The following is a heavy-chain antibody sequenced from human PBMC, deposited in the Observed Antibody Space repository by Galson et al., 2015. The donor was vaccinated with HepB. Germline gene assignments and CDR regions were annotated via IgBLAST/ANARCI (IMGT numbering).Heavy chain of an antibody. CDR2: ISSSSNTI. Sequence: SLRLSCAASGLTFSSYSMNWVRQAPGKGLEWVSYISSSSNTIYYADSVKGRFTISRDNAKNSLCLQMSSLRAEDTAVYYCAGQKELGGWGQGTLVTVSS. V-gene: IGHV3-48*01. J-gene: IGHJ4*02. CDR3: AGQKELGG. CDR1: GLTFSSYS. D-gene: IGHD1-26*01.